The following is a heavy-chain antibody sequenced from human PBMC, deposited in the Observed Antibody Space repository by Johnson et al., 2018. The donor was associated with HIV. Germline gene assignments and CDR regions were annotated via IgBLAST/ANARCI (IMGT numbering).Heavy chain of an antibody. CDR1: GFTFSSYA. J-gene: IGHJ3*01. D-gene: IGHD5-24*01. CDR3: ARGHNSAFDL. CDR2: ISYDGSNK. V-gene: IGHV3-30-3*01. Sequence: QVQLVESGGGVVQPGRSLRLSCAASGFTFSSYAMHWVRQAPGKGLEWVAVISYDGSNKYYADSVKGRFTISRDNSKNSLYLQMNSLRAEDTAVYYCARGHNSAFDLWGQGTMVTVSS.